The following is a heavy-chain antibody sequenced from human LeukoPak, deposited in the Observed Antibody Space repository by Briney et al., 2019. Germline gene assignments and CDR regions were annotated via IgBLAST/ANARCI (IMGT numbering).Heavy chain of an antibody. J-gene: IGHJ3*02. V-gene: IGHV3-48*01. CDR2: FNSASGTI. CDR3: ARTADDFLDAFDI. D-gene: IGHD2-21*02. CDR1: GFIFSTYS. Sequence: PGGSLRLSCVASGFIFSTYSMNWVRQAPGKGLEWLSYFNSASGTISYADSVKGRFTISRDNAKNSLYLQMNSLRPEDTAVYYCARTADDFLDAFDIWGQGTMVTVSS.